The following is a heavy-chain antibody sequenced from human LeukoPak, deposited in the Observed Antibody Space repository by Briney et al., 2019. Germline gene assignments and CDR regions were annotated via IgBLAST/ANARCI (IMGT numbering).Heavy chain of an antibody. CDR1: GGSISSSSYY. J-gene: IGHJ4*02. Sequence: SETLSLTCTVSGGSISSSSYYWGWIRQPPGKGLEWIGSIYYSGSTYYNPSLKSRVTISVDTSKNQFSLKLSSVTAADTALYYCARRDDTLTGYCFDYWGQGTLVTVSS. CDR2: IYYSGST. V-gene: IGHV4-39*01. D-gene: IGHD3-9*01. CDR3: ARRDDTLTGYCFDY.